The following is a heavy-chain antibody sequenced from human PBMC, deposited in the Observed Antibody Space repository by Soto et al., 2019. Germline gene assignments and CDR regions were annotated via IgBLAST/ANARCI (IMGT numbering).Heavy chain of an antibody. CDR1: GGSFSGYY. Sequence: QVQLQQWGVGLLKPSETLSLTCAVYGGSFSGYYWSWIRQPPGKGLEWIGEINHSGSTNYNPSLKSRVTISVDTSKNQFSLKLSSVTAADTAVYYCARGIKRYYGSGNNWFDPWGQGTLVTVSS. J-gene: IGHJ5*02. CDR2: INHSGST. CDR3: ARGIKRYYGSGNNWFDP. D-gene: IGHD3-10*01. V-gene: IGHV4-34*01.